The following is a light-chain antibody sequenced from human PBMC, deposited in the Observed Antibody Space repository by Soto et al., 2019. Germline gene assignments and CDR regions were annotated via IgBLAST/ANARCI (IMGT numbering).Light chain of an antibody. V-gene: IGKV1-39*01. Sequence: DIQMTQSPSSLSASVGDRVTITCRTSQSISSFFNWYQHKPGNDHKLLIYTTSTLRSGVPSRFRGSGSGTYFTLTITNVQPEEFATFYCQQRYSTPPLTFGQGTRLDIK. CDR1: QSISSF. CDR2: TTS. J-gene: IGKJ5*01. CDR3: QQRYSTPPLT.